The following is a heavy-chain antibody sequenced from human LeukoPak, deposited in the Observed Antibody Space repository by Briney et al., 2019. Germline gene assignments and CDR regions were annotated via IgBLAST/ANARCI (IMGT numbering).Heavy chain of an antibody. D-gene: IGHD3-9*01. V-gene: IGHV5-51*01. Sequence: GESLKISCKGSGYSFTSYWIGWVRQMPGKGLEWMGIIYPGDSDTRYSPSFQGQVTISADKSISTAYLQWSSLKASDTALYYCARIYSYYDILPSGAFDIWGQGTMVTVYS. CDR3: ARIYSYYDILPSGAFDI. CDR2: IYPGDSDT. CDR1: GYSFTSYW. J-gene: IGHJ3*02.